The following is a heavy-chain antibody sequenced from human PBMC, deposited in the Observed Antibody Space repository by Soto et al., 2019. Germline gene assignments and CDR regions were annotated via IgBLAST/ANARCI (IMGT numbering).Heavy chain of an antibody. J-gene: IGHJ4*02. Sequence: PSETLSLTCTVSGGSISSGIYYWSWIRQPPGKGLELIGEINHSGSTNYNPSLKSRVTISVDTSKNQFSLKLSSVTTADTAVYYCARVGGYYFFDYWGQGTLVTVSS. CDR3: ARVGGYYFFDY. CDR1: GGSISSGIYY. CDR2: INHSGST. D-gene: IGHD3-22*01. V-gene: IGHV4-61*01.